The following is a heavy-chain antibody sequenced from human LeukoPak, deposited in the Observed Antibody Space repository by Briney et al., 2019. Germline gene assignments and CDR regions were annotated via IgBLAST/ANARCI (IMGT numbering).Heavy chain of an antibody. V-gene: IGHV3-23*01. J-gene: IGHJ4*02. D-gene: IGHD2-2*01. CDR1: GFTFSSYA. CDR3: AKDYCSSTSCYPDY. Sequence: GGSLRLSCAASGFTFSSYAMSWVRQAPGKGLEWVSAISGSGGSTYYADSVKDRFTISRDNSKNTLYLQMNSLRAEDTAVYYCAKDYCSSTSCYPDYWGQGTLVTVSS. CDR2: ISGSGGST.